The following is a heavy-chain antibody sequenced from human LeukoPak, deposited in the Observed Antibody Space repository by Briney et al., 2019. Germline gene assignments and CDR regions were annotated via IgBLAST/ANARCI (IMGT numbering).Heavy chain of an antibody. V-gene: IGHV3-21*03. J-gene: IGHJ5*02. CDR2: ISSGSRSI. CDR3: ARDLWGTTPAPIP. D-gene: IGHD2-2*01. Sequence: PSETLSLTCTVSGVSISRHYWSWIRQPAGKGLEWVSSISSGSRSIFYADSVKGRFTISRDNTKNSLYLQLNSLRAEDTAVYYCARDLWGTTPAPIPWGQGTLVIVSS. CDR1: GVSISRHY.